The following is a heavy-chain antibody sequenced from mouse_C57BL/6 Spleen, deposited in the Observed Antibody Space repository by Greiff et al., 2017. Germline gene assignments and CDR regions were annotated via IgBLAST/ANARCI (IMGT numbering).Heavy chain of an antibody. Sequence: VQLQQSGAELVMPGASVKLSCKASGYTFTSYWMHWVKQRPGQGLGWIGEIDPSDSYTNYNQKFKGKSTLTVDKSSSTAYMQLSSLTSEDSAVYYCARRSYAMDYWGQGTSVTVSS. CDR3: ARRSYAMDY. CDR2: IDPSDSYT. J-gene: IGHJ4*01. V-gene: IGHV1-69*01. CDR1: GYTFTSYW.